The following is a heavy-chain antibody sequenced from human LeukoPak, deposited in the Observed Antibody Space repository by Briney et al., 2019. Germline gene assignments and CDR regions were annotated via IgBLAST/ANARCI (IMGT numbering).Heavy chain of an antibody. CDR3: ARVTQTGYDFDY. Sequence: ASVKVSCKTSGYTFTSYGISWVRQAPGQGLEWMGWISAYNGNTNYAQKLQGRVTMTTDTSTSTVYMELRSLRSDDTAVYYCARVTQTGYDFDYWGQGTLVTVSS. CDR2: ISAYNGNT. V-gene: IGHV1-18*01. D-gene: IGHD5-12*01. J-gene: IGHJ4*02. CDR1: GYTFTSYG.